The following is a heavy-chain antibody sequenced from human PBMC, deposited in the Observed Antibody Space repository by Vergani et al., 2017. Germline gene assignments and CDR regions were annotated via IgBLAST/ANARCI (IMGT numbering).Heavy chain of an antibody. CDR3: ARGRVVPAAIGWFDP. J-gene: IGHJ5*02. CDR2: IYTSGST. V-gene: IGHV4-4*07. CDR1: GGSISSYY. Sequence: QVQLQESGRGRVKPSETLSLICTVSGGSISSYYWSWIRQPAGKGLEWIGRIYTSGSTNYNPSLKSRVTMSVDTSKNQFSLKLSSVTAAVTAVYYCARGRVVPAAIGWFDPSGQGSLVTVSS. D-gene: IGHD2-2*01.